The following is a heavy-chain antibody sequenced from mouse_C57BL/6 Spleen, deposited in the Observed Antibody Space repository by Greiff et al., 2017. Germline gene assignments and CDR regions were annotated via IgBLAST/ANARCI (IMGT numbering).Heavy chain of an antibody. CDR1: GYTFTSYW. J-gene: IGHJ4*01. CDR2: IYPGSGST. Sequence: VQLQQPGAELVKPGASVKMSCKASGYTFTSYWITWVKQRPGQGLEWIGDIYPGSGSTNYNEKFKSKATLTVDTSSSTAYMQRSSLTSEDSAVYYCARSSYYDYDGYAMDYWGQGTSVTVSS. D-gene: IGHD2-4*01. CDR3: ARSSYYDYDGYAMDY. V-gene: IGHV1-55*01.